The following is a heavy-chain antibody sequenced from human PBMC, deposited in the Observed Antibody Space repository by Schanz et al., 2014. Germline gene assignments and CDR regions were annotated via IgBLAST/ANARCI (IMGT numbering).Heavy chain of an antibody. CDR1: GFTFSSYA. CDR3: TRDRGALINHNDALDL. J-gene: IGHJ3*01. CDR2: TSSDGSLK. V-gene: IGHV3-30*04. D-gene: IGHD3-16*01. Sequence: QVQLVESGGGVVQPWRSLRLSCAASGFTFSSYAVHWVRQAPDKGLVWVAVTSSDGSLKYYADSVKGRFTISRDNSKNTVYLQMNSLRSEDTAVYYCTRDRGALINHNDALDLWGQGTMVSVSS.